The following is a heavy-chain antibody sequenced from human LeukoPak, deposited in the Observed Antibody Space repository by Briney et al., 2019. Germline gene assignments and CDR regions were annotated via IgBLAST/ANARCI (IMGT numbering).Heavy chain of an antibody. J-gene: IGHJ6*02. D-gene: IGHD2-2*01. CDR2: ISWNSGSI. V-gene: IGHV3-9*01. Sequence: GGSLRLSCAASGFTFDDYAMHWVRQAPGKGLEWVSGISWNSGSIGYADSVKGRFTISRDNAKNSLYLQMNSLRAEDTALYYCAKEAQYCSSTSCYYYGMDVRGQGTTVTVSS. CDR1: GFTFDDYA. CDR3: AKEAQYCSSTSCYYYGMDV.